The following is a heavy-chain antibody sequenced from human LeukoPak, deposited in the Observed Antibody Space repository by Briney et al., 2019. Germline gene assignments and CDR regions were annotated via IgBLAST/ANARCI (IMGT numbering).Heavy chain of an antibody. CDR3: ARILGYCSGGSCYSGRLDY. D-gene: IGHD2-15*01. CDR2: VYSGGDT. CDR1: GFTFSNYW. J-gene: IGHJ4*02. V-gene: IGHV3-53*01. Sequence: GGSLRLSCAASGFTFSNYWMSWVRQAPGKGLEWVSVVYSGGDTYYADSVKGRFTISKDNSKNTLYLQMNSLRAEDTAVYYCARILGYCSGGSCYSGRLDYWGQGTLVTVSS.